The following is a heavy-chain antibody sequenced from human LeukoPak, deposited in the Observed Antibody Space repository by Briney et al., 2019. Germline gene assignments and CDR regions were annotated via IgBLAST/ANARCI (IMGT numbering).Heavy chain of an antibody. CDR2: VYYSGST. CDR1: GGSIRSSDYY. V-gene: IGHV4-39*07. J-gene: IGHJ4*02. D-gene: IGHD3-10*01. CDR3: AKVPYYYGSGSYPDY. Sequence: SETLSLTFTVSGGSIRSSDYYWAWIRQPPGKGLEWIGSVYYSGSTYYNPSLKSRVTISVDTSKNQFSLNLRSVTAADTAVYYCAKVPYYYGSGSYPDYWGQGTLVTVSS.